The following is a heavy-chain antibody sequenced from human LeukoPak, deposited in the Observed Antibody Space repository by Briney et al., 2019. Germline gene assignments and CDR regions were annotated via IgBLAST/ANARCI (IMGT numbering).Heavy chain of an antibody. J-gene: IGHJ2*01. D-gene: IGHD6-13*01. V-gene: IGHV4-61*08. CDR1: GGSISSGGYY. CDR3: ARAPSSSWYWYFDL. Sequence: PSQTLSLTCTVSGGSISSGGYYWSWIRQPPGKGLEWIGYIYYSGSTNYNPSLKSRVTISVDTSKNQFSLKLSSVTAADTAVYYCARAPSSSWYWYFDLWGRGTLVTVSS. CDR2: IYYSGST.